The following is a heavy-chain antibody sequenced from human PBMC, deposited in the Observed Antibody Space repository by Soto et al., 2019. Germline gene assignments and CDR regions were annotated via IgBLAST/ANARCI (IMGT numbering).Heavy chain of an antibody. V-gene: IGHV1-18*01. J-gene: IGHJ6*02. CDR2: ISAYNNHS. D-gene: IGHD6-13*01. CDR3: VRVAVAAAGTYYGMDV. CDR1: GYSFISYG. Sequence: ASVKVSCKASGYSFISYGITWVRQAPGQGLEWMGWISAYNNHSNFAQKFQGRVTLTAETSTSTAYMELSRLRSDDTAVYYCVRVAVAAAGTYYGMDVWGQGTTVTVS.